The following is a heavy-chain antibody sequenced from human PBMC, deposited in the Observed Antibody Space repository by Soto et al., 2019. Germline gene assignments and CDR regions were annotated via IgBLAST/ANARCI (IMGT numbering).Heavy chain of an antibody. V-gene: IGHV4-34*01. D-gene: IGHD6-19*01. CDR3: ASRDSSGWYSFDY. J-gene: IGHJ4*02. Sequence: PSETLSLTCAVYGGSFSGYYWSWIRQPPGKGLEWIGEINHSGSTNYNPSLKSRVTISVDTSKNQFSLKLSSVTAADTAVYYCASRDSSGWYSFDYWGQGTLVTVSS. CDR2: INHSGST. CDR1: GGSFSGYY.